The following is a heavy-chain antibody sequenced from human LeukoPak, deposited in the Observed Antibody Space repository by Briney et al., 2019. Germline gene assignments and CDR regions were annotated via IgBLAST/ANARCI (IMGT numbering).Heavy chain of an antibody. D-gene: IGHD6-19*01. J-gene: IGHJ6*02. Sequence: ASVKVSCKASGYTFASYDINWVRQATGQGLEWMGWMNPNSGNTGYAQKFQGRVTMTRNTSISTAYMELSSLRSEDTAVYYCASTAVAGTLYYYYGMDVWGQGTTATVSS. CDR3: ASTAVAGTLYYYYGMDV. CDR1: GYTFASYD. V-gene: IGHV1-8*01. CDR2: MNPNSGNT.